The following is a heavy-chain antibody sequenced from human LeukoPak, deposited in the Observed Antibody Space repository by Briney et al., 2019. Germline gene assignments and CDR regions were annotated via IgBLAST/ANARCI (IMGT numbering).Heavy chain of an antibody. Sequence: PSETLSLTCAVYGGSFSGYYWSWIRQPPGKGLEWIGEINHSGSTNYNPSLKSRVTISVDTSKNQFSLKLSSVTAADTAVYYCARDKRGYSYGYSAFDIWGRGTMVTVSS. CDR2: INHSGST. J-gene: IGHJ3*02. CDR1: GGSFSGYY. CDR3: ARDKRGYSYGYSAFDI. D-gene: IGHD5-18*01. V-gene: IGHV4-34*01.